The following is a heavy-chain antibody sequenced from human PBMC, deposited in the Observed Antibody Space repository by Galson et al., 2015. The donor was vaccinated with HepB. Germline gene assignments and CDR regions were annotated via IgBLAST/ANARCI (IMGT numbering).Heavy chain of an antibody. D-gene: IGHD3-3*01. Sequence: CKASGYTFRNNNIHWVRQAPGQGLEWMAIFDPNGDDTNYAQKFQGRASMTRDTSTSTVHMELSSLRFADTAVYYCARGNTAWSQDYWGQGTLVTVTS. CDR1: GYTFRNNN. CDR2: FDPNGDDT. J-gene: IGHJ4*02. V-gene: IGHV1-46*01. CDR3: ARGNTAWSQDY.